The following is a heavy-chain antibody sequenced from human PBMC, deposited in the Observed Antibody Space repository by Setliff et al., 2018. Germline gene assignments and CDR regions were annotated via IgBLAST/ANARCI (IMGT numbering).Heavy chain of an antibody. CDR1: GGSFSGYY. Sequence: LSLTCAVYGGSFSGYYWSWIRQPPGEGLEWIGEINHSGSTNYNPSLKSRVTISVDTSKNQFSLKLSSVTAADTAVYYCARGRSNFWGYYFDYWGQGTLVTVSS. CDR2: INHSGST. J-gene: IGHJ4*02. D-gene: IGHD3-3*01. V-gene: IGHV4-34*01. CDR3: ARGRSNFWGYYFDY.